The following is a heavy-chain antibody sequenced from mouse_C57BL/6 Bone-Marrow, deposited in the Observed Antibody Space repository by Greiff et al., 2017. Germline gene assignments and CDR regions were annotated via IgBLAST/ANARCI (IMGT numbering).Heavy chain of an antibody. J-gene: IGHJ1*03. CDR3: ARSLYSNYVGWYFDV. Sequence: QVQLQQSGAELVMPGASVKLSCKASGYTFTSYWMHWVKQRPGQGLEWIGEIDPSDSYTNYNQKFKGKSTLTVDKSSSTAYMQLSSLTSEDSAVYYCARSLYSNYVGWYFDVWGTGTTVTVSS. V-gene: IGHV1-69*01. D-gene: IGHD2-5*01. CDR1: GYTFTSYW. CDR2: IDPSDSYT.